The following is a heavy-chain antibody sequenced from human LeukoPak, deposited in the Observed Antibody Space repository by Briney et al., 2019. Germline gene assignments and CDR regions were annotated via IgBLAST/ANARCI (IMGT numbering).Heavy chain of an antibody. CDR2: ITNSGNSR. Sequence: PGGSLRLSCAASEFTFSSYSMNWVRQAPGKGLEWVSYITNSGNSRSYADSVKGRFTISRDNTKNTLYLQMNSLRAEDTAVYYCARAIGAVAGFDYWGQGTLVTVSS. CDR1: EFTFSSYS. J-gene: IGHJ4*02. CDR3: ARAIGAVAGFDY. D-gene: IGHD6-19*01. V-gene: IGHV3-48*01.